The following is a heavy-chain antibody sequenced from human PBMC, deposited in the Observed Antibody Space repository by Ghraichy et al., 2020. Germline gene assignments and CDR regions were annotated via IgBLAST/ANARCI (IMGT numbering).Heavy chain of an antibody. CDR1: GFTFSSYS. J-gene: IGHJ3*02. CDR2: ISSSSSTI. V-gene: IGHV3-48*02. CDR3: ARDVFVTGIELDDAFDI. Sequence: GGSLRLSCAASGFTFSSYSMDWVRQAPGKGLEWVSYISSSSSTIYYADSVKGRFTISRDNAKNSLYLQMNSLRDEDTAVYYCARDVFVTGIELDDAFDIWGQGTMVTVSS. D-gene: IGHD1-1*01.